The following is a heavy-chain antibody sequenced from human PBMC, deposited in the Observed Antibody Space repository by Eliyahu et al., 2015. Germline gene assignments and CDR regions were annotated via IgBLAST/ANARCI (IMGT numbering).Heavy chain of an antibody. CDR2: IDPGGGRT. CDR3: ARDLSILEDGDLDAFDM. Sequence: QVQLVQSGAEVKXPGAPVKVSCKASXYKFXAYXXHXVRXAPGQGLEWMGRIDPGGGRTSYAQKFQGRVTMTRDTSTSTVYMDLTSLRSEDTAMYFCARDLSILEDGDLDAFDMWGQGTVVTVSS. V-gene: IGHV1-46*01. J-gene: IGHJ3*02. CDR1: XYKFXAYX. D-gene: IGHD3-3*01.